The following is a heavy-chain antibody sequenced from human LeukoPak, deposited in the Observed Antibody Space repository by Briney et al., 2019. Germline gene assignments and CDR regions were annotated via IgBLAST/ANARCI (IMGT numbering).Heavy chain of an antibody. V-gene: IGHV4-39*01. CDR3: ARHRVVPAAVFDY. J-gene: IGHJ4*02. D-gene: IGHD2-2*01. CDR1: GGSISSSGYY. CDR2: IYYSGST. Sequence: SETLSLTCTVSGGSISSSGYYWGWIRQPPGEGLEWIGSIYYSGSTYYNPSLKSRVTISVDTSKNQFSLKLSSVTAADTAVYYCARHRVVPAAVFDYWGQGTLVTVSS.